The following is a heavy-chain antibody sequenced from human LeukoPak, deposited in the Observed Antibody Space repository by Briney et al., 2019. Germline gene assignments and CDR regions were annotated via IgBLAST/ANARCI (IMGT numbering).Heavy chain of an antibody. CDR2: ISYDASSE. Sequence: PGGSLRLSCAASGFTFTGYAMHWVRQAPGKGLEWVAVISYDASSEYYADSVKGRFTISRGNSKNTLYLQMSSLRAEDTAVYYCATDYGKDPLYFDYWGQGTLVTISS. CDR1: GFTFTGYA. J-gene: IGHJ4*02. D-gene: IGHD3-16*01. V-gene: IGHV3-30*04. CDR3: ATDYGKDPLYFDY.